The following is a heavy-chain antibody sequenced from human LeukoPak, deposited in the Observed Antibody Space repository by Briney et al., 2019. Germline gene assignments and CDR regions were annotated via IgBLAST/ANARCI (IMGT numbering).Heavy chain of an antibody. CDR2: IYTSGDT. D-gene: IGHD6-13*01. Sequence: TPSETLSLTCTVSGGSISSHYWSWIRQPAGKGLEWIGRIYTSGDTNYNPSLKSRVTMSIDTSKNQFSLKLSSVTAADTAVYYCARDFSYSSSPLGFDPWGQGTLVTVSS. V-gene: IGHV4-4*07. CDR3: ARDFSYSSSPLGFDP. J-gene: IGHJ5*02. CDR1: GGSISSHY.